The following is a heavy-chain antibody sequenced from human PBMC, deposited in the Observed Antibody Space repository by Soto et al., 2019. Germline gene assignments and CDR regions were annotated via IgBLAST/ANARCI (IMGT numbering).Heavy chain of an antibody. Sequence: SQTLSLTCAISGDSVSSNSAAWNWIRQSPSRGLEWLGRTYYRSKWYNDYAVSVKSRITINPDTSKNQFSLQLNSVTPEDTAVYYCARGSAAAGTGRSHYFDYWGQGTLVTVYS. D-gene: IGHD6-13*01. CDR2: TYYRSKWYN. CDR3: ARGSAAAGTGRSHYFDY. V-gene: IGHV6-1*01. CDR1: GDSVSSNSAA. J-gene: IGHJ4*02.